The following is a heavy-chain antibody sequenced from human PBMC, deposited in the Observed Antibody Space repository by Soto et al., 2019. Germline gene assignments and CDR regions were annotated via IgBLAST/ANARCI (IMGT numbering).Heavy chain of an antibody. J-gene: IGHJ4*02. CDR2: IYTSGST. CDR1: GGSISSSY. CDR3: ARRVGGYFDF. Sequence: QVQLQESGPGLVKPSETLSLPCTVSGGSISSSYWCWLRQPAGKELEWIGRIYTSGSTNYNPSLQSRITMSVDTSKNQFSLKLTSVTAAATAVYYCARRVGGYFDFLGQGILVTVSS. V-gene: IGHV4-4*07.